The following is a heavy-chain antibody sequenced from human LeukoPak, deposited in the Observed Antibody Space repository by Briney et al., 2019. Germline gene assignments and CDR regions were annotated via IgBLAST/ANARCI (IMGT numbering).Heavy chain of an antibody. CDR3: ARTTATTLTYFDY. D-gene: IGHD4-17*01. CDR2: IYHRGNT. J-gene: IGHJ4*02. CDR1: GGSISSSNW. V-gene: IGHV4-4*02. Sequence: SETLSLTCAVSGGSISSSNWWSWVRQPPGKGLEWIGEIYHRGNTNYNPSLKSRVTISVGKSKNQFSLKLTSVTAADTAVYYCARTTATTLTYFDYWGQGTLVTVSS.